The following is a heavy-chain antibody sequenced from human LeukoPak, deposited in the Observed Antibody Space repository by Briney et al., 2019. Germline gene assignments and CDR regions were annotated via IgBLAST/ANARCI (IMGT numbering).Heavy chain of an antibody. J-gene: IGHJ3*02. CDR3: VRDDYGDYLRRAFDI. D-gene: IGHD4-17*01. V-gene: IGHV4-31*03. Sequence: PSQTLSLTCTVSGGSISSGGYYWSWIRQHPGKGLEWIGYIYYSGSTYYNPSLKSRVTISVDTSKNQFSLKLSSVTAADTAVYYCVRDDYGDYLRRAFDIWGQGTMVTVSS. CDR1: GGSISSGGYY. CDR2: IYYSGST.